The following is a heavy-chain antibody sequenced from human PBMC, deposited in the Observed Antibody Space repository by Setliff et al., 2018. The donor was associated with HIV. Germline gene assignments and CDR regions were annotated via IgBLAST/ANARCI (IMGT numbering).Heavy chain of an antibody. CDR1: GYTFTDYF. CDR3: ARVPGRNYFDY. V-gene: IGHV1-2*02. CDR2: INPSSGAT. J-gene: IGHJ4*02. Sequence: ASVKVSCKASGYTFTDYFIHWVRQAPGQGLEWMGWINPSSGATNYAQKFQGRVTMTRDTSISTAYMEESRLRSDDTAVYYCARVPGRNYFDYWGQGTLVTVSS.